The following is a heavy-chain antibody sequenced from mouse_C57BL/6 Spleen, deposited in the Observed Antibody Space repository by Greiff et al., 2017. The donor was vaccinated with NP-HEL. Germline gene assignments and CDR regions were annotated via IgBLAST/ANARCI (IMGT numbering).Heavy chain of an antibody. CDR2: ISSGGSYT. CDR3: ARELDY. CDR1: GFTFSGYG. J-gene: IGHJ2*01. V-gene: IGHV5-6*01. Sequence: EVMLVESGGDLVKPGGSLKLSCAASGFTFSGYGMSWVRQTPDKRLEWVATISSGGSYTYYPDSVKGRFTISRDNAKNTLYLQMSSLKSEDTAMYYCARELDYWGQGTTLTVSS.